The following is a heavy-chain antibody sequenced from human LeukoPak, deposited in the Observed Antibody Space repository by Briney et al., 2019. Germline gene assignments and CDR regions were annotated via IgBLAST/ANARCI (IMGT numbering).Heavy chain of an antibody. J-gene: IGHJ4*02. CDR1: GFTFSNSW. CDR3: AKDLDCTTYGYYFDY. CDR2: IKQDGSEK. Sequence: PGGSLRLSCAASGFTFSNSWMSWIRQAPGQGLEWVANIKQDGSEKYYVDSVKGRFTISRDNARNSLYLQMNSLRAEDTAVYYCAKDLDCTTYGYYFDYWGQGTLVTVSS. V-gene: IGHV3-7*05. D-gene: IGHD2-21*02.